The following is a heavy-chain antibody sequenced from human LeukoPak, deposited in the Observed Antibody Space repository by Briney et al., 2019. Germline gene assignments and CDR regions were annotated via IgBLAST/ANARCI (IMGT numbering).Heavy chain of an antibody. CDR2: IYYSGST. Sequence: SETLSLTCTVSGGSISSYYWSWIRQPPGKGLEWIGYIYYSGSTNYNPSLKSRVTISVDTSKNQFSLKLSSVTAADTAVYYCARGWFPPNWFDPWGQGTLVTVSS. CDR3: ARGWFPPNWFDP. CDR1: GGSISSYY. V-gene: IGHV4-59*12. J-gene: IGHJ5*02. D-gene: IGHD2-15*01.